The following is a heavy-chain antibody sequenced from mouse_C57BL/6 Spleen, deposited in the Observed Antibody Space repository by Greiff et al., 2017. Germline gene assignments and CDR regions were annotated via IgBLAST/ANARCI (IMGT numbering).Heavy chain of an antibody. CDR2: IYPVSGET. J-gene: IGHJ4*01. Sequence: VQLQQSGAELASPGASVTLSCKASGYTFTDHIMNWVKKRPGQGLEWIGRIYPVSGETNYNQKFMGKATFSVDRSSSTVYMVLNSLTSEDPAVYYCGRQLKGDYYAMDYWGQGTSVTVSS. CDR1: GYTFTDHI. CDR3: GRQLKGDYYAMDY. V-gene: IGHV1-11*01. D-gene: IGHD1-3*01.